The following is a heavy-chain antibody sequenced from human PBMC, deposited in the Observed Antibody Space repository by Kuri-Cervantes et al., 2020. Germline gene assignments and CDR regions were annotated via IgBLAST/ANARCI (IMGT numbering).Heavy chain of an antibody. CDR3: ARDSSGWGGHYYYYYYMDV. CDR2: INHSGDT. CDR1: GGSFSYH. D-gene: IGHD6-19*01. V-gene: IGHV4-34*01. J-gene: IGHJ6*03. Sequence: SETLSLTCAVYGGSFSYHWNWIRQPPGKGLEWIGEINHSGDTNYNPSLKSRVTISVDTSKNQFSLKLSSVTAADTAVYYCARDSSGWGGHYYYYYYMDVWGKGTTVTVSS.